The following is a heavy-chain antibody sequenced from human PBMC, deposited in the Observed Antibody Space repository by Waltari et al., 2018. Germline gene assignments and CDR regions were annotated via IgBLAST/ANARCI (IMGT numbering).Heavy chain of an antibody. J-gene: IGHJ4*02. CDR3: ARDLVSIAAAGALDY. CDR1: GYTFTGYY. D-gene: IGHD6-13*01. CDR2: INPNSGGT. Sequence: QVQLVQSGAEVKKPGASVKVSCKASGYTFTGYYMHWVRQAPGQGLEWMGWINPNSGGTNSAQKFQCRVTMTRDTSISTAYMELSRLGSDDTAVYYCARDLVSIAAAGALDYWGQGTLVTVSS. V-gene: IGHV1-2*02.